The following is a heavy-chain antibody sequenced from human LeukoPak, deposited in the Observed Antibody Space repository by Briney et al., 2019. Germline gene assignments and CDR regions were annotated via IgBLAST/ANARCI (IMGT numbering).Heavy chain of an antibody. D-gene: IGHD5-12*01. CDR3: AKNPYEYYFDY. CDR1: GYTFTGYY. J-gene: IGHJ4*02. Sequence: ASVMVSCKASGYTFTGYYMHWVRQAPGQGLEWMGWINPNSGDTNYAQKFQGRVTMTRDTSIRTAYLELSGLRSDDTAVYYCAKNPYEYYFDYWGQGPLVTVSS. CDR2: INPNSGDT. V-gene: IGHV1-2*02.